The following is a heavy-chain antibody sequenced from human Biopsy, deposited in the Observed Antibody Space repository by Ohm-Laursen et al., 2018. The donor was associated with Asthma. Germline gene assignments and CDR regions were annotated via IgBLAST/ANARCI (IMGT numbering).Heavy chain of an antibody. Sequence: SLRLSCAASGFAVSRDHMSWVRQAPGKGLEWVSVIYSGGTSHTADSVRGRFTISRDYSKNTLYLQMHSLRAEDTAVYYCARGDSSNWSHYYFDYWGQGTLVTVS. D-gene: IGHD3-22*01. CDR3: ARGDSSNWSHYYFDY. CDR1: GFAVSRDH. J-gene: IGHJ4*02. V-gene: IGHV3-53*01. CDR2: IYSGGTS.